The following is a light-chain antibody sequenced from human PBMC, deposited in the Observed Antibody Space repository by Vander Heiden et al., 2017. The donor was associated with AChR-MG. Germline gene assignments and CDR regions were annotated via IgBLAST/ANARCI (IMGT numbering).Light chain of an antibody. J-gene: IGLJ3*02. CDR3: AAWDDSLSGWV. V-gene: IGLV1-47*01. CDR2: RNN. Sequence: QSVLTQPPSASGTPGQRVTIPCSGSSSNIGSNYVYWYQQLRGTAPKLVIYRNNQRPAGVPDRFSGSKSGTSASLAISGLRSEDEADYYCAAWDDSLSGWVFGGGTKLTVL. CDR1: SSNIGSNY.